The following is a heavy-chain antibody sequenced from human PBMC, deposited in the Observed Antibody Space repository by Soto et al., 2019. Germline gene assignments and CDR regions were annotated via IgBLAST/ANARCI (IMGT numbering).Heavy chain of an antibody. CDR1: GITFSDYY. J-gene: IGHJ3*02. Sequence: QVVLVESGGGLVKPGGSLRLSCAASGITFSDYYMSWIRQAPGKGLEWHSFISNNAGTIYYADSVKGRFTISRDNAKNSLYLQMNSLRAEDTAVYYCARLMSRTFDIWGQGTMVTVSS. CDR3: ARLMSRTFDI. CDR2: ISNNAGTI. V-gene: IGHV3-11*01.